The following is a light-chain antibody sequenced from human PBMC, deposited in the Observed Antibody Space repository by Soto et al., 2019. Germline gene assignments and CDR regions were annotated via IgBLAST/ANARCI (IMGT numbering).Light chain of an antibody. CDR3: QQSYSTPQN. V-gene: IGKV1-39*01. CDR2: VAS. Sequence: DIQMTQSPSSLSASVGDRVTITCRASQSISSYLSWYQQKPGKAPKLLINVASTLQSGVPSRCSGSGSGTDFTLAISSLQPEDFATYDCQQSYSTPQNFGGGTRVEIK. J-gene: IGKJ4*01. CDR1: QSISSY.